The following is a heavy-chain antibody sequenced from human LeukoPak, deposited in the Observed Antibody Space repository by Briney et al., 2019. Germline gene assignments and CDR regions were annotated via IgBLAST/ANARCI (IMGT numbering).Heavy chain of an antibody. CDR3: VKDRCSSTSCLGYFQH. CDR1: GCTISSYA. V-gene: IGHV3-64D*06. CDR2: ISSNGGST. D-gene: IGHD2-2*01. J-gene: IGHJ1*01. Sequence: GGSLRRACSASGCTISSYAMHWGREAPGYGMKNSSAISSNGGSTYYADSVKGRFTISRDNSKNTLYLQMSSLRAEDTAVYYCVKDRCSSTSCLGYFQHWGQGTLVTVSS.